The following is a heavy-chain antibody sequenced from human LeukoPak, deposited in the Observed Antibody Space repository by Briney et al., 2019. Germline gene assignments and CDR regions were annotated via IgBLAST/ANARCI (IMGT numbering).Heavy chain of an antibody. CDR2: ISYDGSNK. D-gene: IGHD3-9*01. CDR1: GFTFSSYA. V-gene: IGHV3-30-3*01. Sequence: PGRSLRLSCAASGFTFSSYAMHWVRQAPAKGLEWVAVISYDGSNKYYADSVKGRFTISRDNSKNTLYLQMNSLRAGDTAVYYCAREPNFDWLSRFDYWGQGTLVTVSS. CDR3: AREPNFDWLSRFDY. J-gene: IGHJ4*02.